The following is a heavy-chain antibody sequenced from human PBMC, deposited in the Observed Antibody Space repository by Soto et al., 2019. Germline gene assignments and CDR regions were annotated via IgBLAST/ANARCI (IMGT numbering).Heavy chain of an antibody. D-gene: IGHD4-17*01. V-gene: IGHV4-30-2*01. Sequence: QLQLQESGSGLVKPSQTLSLTGAVSGGSISSGGYSCNWIRQPPGKGLEWIGYIYHSGSTYYNPSLKSRVTISVDRSKNQFSLKLSSVTAADTAVYYCARGVTTVTTFDYWGQGTLVTVSS. J-gene: IGHJ4*02. CDR1: GGSISSGGYS. CDR2: IYHSGST. CDR3: ARGVTTVTTFDY.